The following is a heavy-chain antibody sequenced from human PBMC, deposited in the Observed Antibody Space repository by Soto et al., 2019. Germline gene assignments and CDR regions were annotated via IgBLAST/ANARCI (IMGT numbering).Heavy chain of an antibody. CDR2: IIPIFGTA. CDR3: ARESRYCSGGSCYFLPGIDY. J-gene: IGHJ4*02. V-gene: IGHV1-69*13. Sequence: SVNVSCKTSGCPFSTYAISWVRQAPGQRLERMGGIIPIFGTANYAQKFQGRVTITADESTSTAYMELSSLRSEDTAVYYCARESRYCSGGSCYFLPGIDYWGQGTLVTVSS. D-gene: IGHD2-15*01. CDR1: GCPFSTYA.